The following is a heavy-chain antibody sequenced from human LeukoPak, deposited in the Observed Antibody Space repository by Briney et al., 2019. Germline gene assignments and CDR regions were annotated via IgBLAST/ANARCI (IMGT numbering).Heavy chain of an antibody. V-gene: IGHV3-23*01. D-gene: IGHD3-22*01. CDR3: AKDQVWIVVGSFDY. CDR1: RFTFSSYA. CDR2: ISGSGGST. J-gene: IGHJ4*02. Sequence: GGSLRLSCAASRFTFSSYAMSWVRQAPGKGLEWVSGISGSGGSTYYADSVKGRFTISRDNSKNTLYLQMTSLRAEDTAVYYCAKDQVWIVVGSFDYWGQGTLVTVSS.